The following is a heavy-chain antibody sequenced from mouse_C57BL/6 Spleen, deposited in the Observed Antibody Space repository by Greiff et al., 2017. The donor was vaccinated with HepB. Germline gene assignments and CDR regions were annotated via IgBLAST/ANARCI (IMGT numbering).Heavy chain of an antibody. J-gene: IGHJ2*01. CDR2: IYPRSGNT. D-gene: IGHD2-3*01. Sequence: VQLQQSGAELARPGASVKLSCKASGYTFTSYGISWVKQRTGQGLEWIGEIYPRSGNTYYNEKFKGKATLTADKSSSTAYMDLRSLTSEDSAVYFCAREEDGYYGNYFDDWGQGTTLTVSS. CDR1: GYTFTSYG. CDR3: AREEDGYYGNYFDD. V-gene: IGHV1-81*01.